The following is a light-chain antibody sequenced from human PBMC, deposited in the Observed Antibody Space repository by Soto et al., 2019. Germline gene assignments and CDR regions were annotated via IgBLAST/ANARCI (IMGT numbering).Light chain of an antibody. Sequence: EIVLTQSPATLSLSPGERATLSCRASQSVSSYLAWYQQKPGQAPRLLIYDASALPRGVPSRFSGSGSGTEFTLTISSLQPDDFATYYCQQYETYSGTFGQGTKVDIK. CDR3: QQYETYSGT. CDR2: DAS. CDR1: QSVSSY. V-gene: IGKV3-11*01. J-gene: IGKJ1*01.